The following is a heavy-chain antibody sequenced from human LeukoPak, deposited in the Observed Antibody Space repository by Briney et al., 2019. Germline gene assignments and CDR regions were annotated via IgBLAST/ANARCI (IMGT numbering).Heavy chain of an antibody. Sequence: GESLKISCKGSGYSFPTYWISWVRQMPGKGLEWMGIIYPDESNIRYSPSFQGQVTISADKSISTAYLQWSSLKASDTAMYYCARPPSRGYSSSFEYWGQGTLVTVSS. D-gene: IGHD2-2*03. CDR2: IYPDESNI. J-gene: IGHJ4*02. V-gene: IGHV5-51*01. CDR1: GYSFPTYW. CDR3: ARPPSRGYSSSFEY.